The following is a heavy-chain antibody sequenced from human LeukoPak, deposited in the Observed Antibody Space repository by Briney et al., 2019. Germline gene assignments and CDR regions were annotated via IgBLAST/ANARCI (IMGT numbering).Heavy chain of an antibody. V-gene: IGHV3-23*01. D-gene: IGHD2-21*02. CDR1: GFTFSNYA. CDR2: IRSSGHNT. CDR3: AKYVCGGDCYDYFDC. Sequence: GGSLRLSCAASGFTFSNYAMSWVRQAPGKGLGWVSGIRSSGHNTYYEDSVKGRFTISRDNSKNMLYLQMNSLRAEDTAVYYCAKYVCGGDCYDYFDCWGQGTLVTVSS. J-gene: IGHJ4*02.